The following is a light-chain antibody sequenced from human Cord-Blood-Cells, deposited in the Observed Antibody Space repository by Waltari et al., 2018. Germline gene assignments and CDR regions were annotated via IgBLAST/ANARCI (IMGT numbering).Light chain of an antibody. V-gene: IGLV2-11*01. CDR2: DVS. J-gene: IGLJ1*01. Sequence: QSALTQPRSVSGSPGQSVTISCTGTSSDVGGYNYVSWYQQHPGKAPTLMIYDVSKRTSGVPDRFSGSKAGNTASLTISGLQAEDEADYYCCSYAGSYTYVFGTGTKVTVL. CDR1: SSDVGGYNY. CDR3: CSYAGSYTYV.